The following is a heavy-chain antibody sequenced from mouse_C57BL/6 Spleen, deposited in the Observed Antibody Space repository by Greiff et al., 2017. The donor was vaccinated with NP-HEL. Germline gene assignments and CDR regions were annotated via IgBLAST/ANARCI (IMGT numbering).Heavy chain of an antibody. D-gene: IGHD1-2*01. J-gene: IGHJ2*01. Sequence: EVQLQESGPGLVKPSQSLSLTCSVTGYSITSGYYWNWIRQFPGNKLEWMGYISYDGSNNYNPSLKNRISITRDTSKNQFFLKLNSVTTEDTATYYWAREAVLRPHYFDYWGQGTTLTVSS. CDR1: GYSITSGYY. V-gene: IGHV3-6*01. CDR2: ISYDGSN. CDR3: AREAVLRPHYFDY.